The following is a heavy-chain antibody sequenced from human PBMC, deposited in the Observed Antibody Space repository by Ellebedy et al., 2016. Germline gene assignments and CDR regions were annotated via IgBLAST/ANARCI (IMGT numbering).Heavy chain of an antibody. Sequence: GGPLRLSXAASGLAFTNYWMYWLRQSPEKGLEWVANINQDGREKYYADSVKGRFAISRDNAKNSLDLQMNSLRAEDTAVYYCARGQGYITFGGGVLTRGNWFDPWGQGTLVSVSS. CDR2: INQDGREK. V-gene: IGHV3-7*03. CDR1: GLAFTNYW. D-gene: IGHD3-16*01. J-gene: IGHJ5*02. CDR3: ARGQGYITFGGGVLTRGNWFDP.